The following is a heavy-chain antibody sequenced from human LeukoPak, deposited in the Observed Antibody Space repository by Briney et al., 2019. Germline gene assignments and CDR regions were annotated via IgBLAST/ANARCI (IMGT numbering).Heavy chain of an antibody. CDR1: GGSISSYY. J-gene: IGHJ4*02. V-gene: IGHV4-59*01. CDR2: IYYSGST. Sequence: PSETLSLTCTVSGGSISSYYWSWIRQPPGKGLEWIGYIYYSGSTNYNPSLKSRVTISVDTSKNQFSLKLSSVTAADTAVYYCARVNSIAAAGSHFDYWGQGTLVTVSS. D-gene: IGHD6-13*01. CDR3: ARVNSIAAAGSHFDY.